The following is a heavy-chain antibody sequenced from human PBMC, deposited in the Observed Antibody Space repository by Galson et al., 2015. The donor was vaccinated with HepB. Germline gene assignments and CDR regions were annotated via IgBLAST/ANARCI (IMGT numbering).Heavy chain of an antibody. CDR2: ISSSGDRT. CDR1: GFTFSNYA. J-gene: IGHJ5*02. CDR3: AKGKYYYGFDP. V-gene: IGHV3-23*01. D-gene: IGHD3-10*01. Sequence: SLRLSCAASGFTFSNYAMDWVRQAPGKGLEWVSVISSSGDRTYYADSVRGRFTISRDNYKNTLNLQMNSLRAEDTAIYYCAKGKYYYGFDPWGQGTLVTVSS.